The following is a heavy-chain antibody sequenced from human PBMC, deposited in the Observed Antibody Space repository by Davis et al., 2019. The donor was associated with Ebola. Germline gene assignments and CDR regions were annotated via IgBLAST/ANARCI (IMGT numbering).Heavy chain of an antibody. J-gene: IGHJ5*02. CDR3: ARTGYSSGWYPGWFDP. D-gene: IGHD6-19*01. V-gene: IGHV3-48*02. CDR1: GFTFSSYS. CDR2: ISSSSSTI. Sequence: PGGSLRLSCAASGFTFSSYSMNWVRQAPGKGLERVSYISSSSSTIYYADSVKGRFTISRDNAKNSLYLQMNSLRDEDTAVYYCARTGYSSGWYPGWFDPWGQGTLVTVSS.